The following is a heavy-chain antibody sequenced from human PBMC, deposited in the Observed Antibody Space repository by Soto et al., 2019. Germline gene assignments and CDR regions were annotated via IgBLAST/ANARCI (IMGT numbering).Heavy chain of an antibody. CDR2: IYYSGST. Sequence: QVQLQESGPGLVKPSETLSLTCTVSGGSISSYYWSWIRQPPGKGLEWIGYIYYSGSTNYNPSLKSRVTISVDTSKNPCSLKLSSVTAADTAVYYCARPADDDAFDIWGQGTMVTVSS. CDR3: ARPADDDAFDI. CDR1: GGSISSYY. J-gene: IGHJ3*02. V-gene: IGHV4-59*01.